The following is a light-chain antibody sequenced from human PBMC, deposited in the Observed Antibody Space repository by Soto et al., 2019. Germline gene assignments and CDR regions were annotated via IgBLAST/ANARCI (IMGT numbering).Light chain of an antibody. V-gene: IGKV1-5*03. J-gene: IGKJ4*01. CDR3: QQVSGYPLS. Sequence: DIQLTQSPSTLSASVGDRITITCRASQSIGTWLAWYQHRPGEAPKLLIYKASTLETGVPSRFSGSGSGTEFTLTISSLQPEDFATYYCQQVSGYPLSFGGGTKVDIK. CDR2: KAS. CDR1: QSIGTW.